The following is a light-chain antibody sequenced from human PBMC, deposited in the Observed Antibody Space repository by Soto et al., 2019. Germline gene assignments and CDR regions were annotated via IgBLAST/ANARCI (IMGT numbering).Light chain of an antibody. CDR2: DAS. J-gene: IGKJ4*01. CDR3: QQRSTWPLT. CDR1: QSVSSY. Sequence: EIVLTQSPATLSLSPGERATLSCRASQSVSSYLAWYQQKPGQAPRLLIYDASNRATGIPARFSGSGSGIDFTLTISSLEPEDFAVYYCQQRSTWPLTFGGGTKVEIK. V-gene: IGKV3-11*01.